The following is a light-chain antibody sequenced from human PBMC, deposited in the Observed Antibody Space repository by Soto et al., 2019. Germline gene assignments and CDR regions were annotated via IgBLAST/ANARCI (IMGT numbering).Light chain of an antibody. Sequence: QSALTQPASVSGSPGQSITISCTGTSSDVGGYNYVSWYQQQPGKAPTLMIYDVSNRPSGVSNRFSGSKSGKTASLTLSGLQAEDEADYYCSSYTSSSTLYVFGTGTKLTVL. J-gene: IGLJ1*01. V-gene: IGLV2-14*01. CDR1: SSDVGGYNY. CDR3: SSYTSSSTLYV. CDR2: DVS.